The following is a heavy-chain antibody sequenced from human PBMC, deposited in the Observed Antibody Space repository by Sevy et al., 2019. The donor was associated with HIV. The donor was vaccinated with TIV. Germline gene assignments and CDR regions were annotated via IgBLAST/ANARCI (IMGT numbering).Heavy chain of an antibody. CDR1: GFTFSDYY. CDR2: ISSSGSTI. Sequence: GGSLRLSCAASGFTFSDYYMSWIRQAPGKGLEWVSYISSSGSTIYYADSVKGRFTISRDNAKNSLYLQMNSLRAEDTAVHYCASLLSHIAVAGDAFDIWGQGTMVTVSS. V-gene: IGHV3-11*01. D-gene: IGHD6-19*01. CDR3: ASLLSHIAVAGDAFDI. J-gene: IGHJ3*02.